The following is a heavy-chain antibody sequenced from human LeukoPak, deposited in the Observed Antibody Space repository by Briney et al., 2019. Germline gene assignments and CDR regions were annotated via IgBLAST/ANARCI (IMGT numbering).Heavy chain of an antibody. CDR3: AKEPLAYCGGDCYSDY. V-gene: IGHV3-23*01. CDR1: GFTFSSYA. Sequence: GGSLRLSCAASGFTFSSYAMSWVRQAPGKGLEWVSAISGSGGSTYYADSVKGRFTISRDNSKNTLYLQMNSLRAEDTAVYYCAKEPLAYCGGDCYSDYWGQGTLVTVSP. CDR2: ISGSGGST. J-gene: IGHJ4*02. D-gene: IGHD2-21*02.